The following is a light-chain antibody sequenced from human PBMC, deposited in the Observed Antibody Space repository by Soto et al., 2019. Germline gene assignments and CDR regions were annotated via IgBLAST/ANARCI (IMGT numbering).Light chain of an antibody. J-gene: IGKJ3*01. CDR3: QQYNNWPLT. CDR1: QSVSSN. Sequence: DIVLTPSPATLSVSPGERATLSCRASQSVSSNLAWYQQKPGQAPRLLIYGASTRATGIPARFSGSGSGTEFTLTISSLQSEDFAVYYCQQYNNWPLTFGPGTKVDIK. V-gene: IGKV3-15*01. CDR2: GAS.